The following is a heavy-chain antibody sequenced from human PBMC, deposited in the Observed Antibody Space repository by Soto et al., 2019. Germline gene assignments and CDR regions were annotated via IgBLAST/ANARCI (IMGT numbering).Heavy chain of an antibody. D-gene: IGHD5-18*01. CDR2: INHSGST. CDR3: ARGVYSYGGYYYYYGMDV. Sequence: NPSETLSLTCAVYGGSFSGYYWSWIRQPPGKGLEWIGEINHSGSTNYNPSLKSRVTISVDTSKNQFSLKLSSVTAADTAVYYCARGVYSYGGYYYYYGMDVWGQGTTVTVSS. J-gene: IGHJ6*02. CDR1: GGSFSGYY. V-gene: IGHV4-34*01.